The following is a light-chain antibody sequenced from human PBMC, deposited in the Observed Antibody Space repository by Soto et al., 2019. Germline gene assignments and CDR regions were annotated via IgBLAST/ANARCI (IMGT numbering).Light chain of an antibody. Sequence: QSALTQPASVSGSPGQSITISCTGTSSDVGGYNYVSWYQQHPGRAPKLLIYDVSYRPSGVSNRFSGFKSGNTASLTISGLQAEDEAEYYCSSYTSSSTFGVFGTGTKVTVL. CDR3: SSYTSSSTFGV. J-gene: IGLJ1*01. CDR2: DVS. V-gene: IGLV2-14*01. CDR1: SSDVGGYNY.